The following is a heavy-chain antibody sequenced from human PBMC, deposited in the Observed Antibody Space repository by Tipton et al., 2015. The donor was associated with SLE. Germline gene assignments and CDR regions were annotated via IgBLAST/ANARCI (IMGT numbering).Heavy chain of an antibody. V-gene: IGHV4-39*01. Sequence: LRLSCTVSGGSISSSSYYWGWIRQPPGKGLEWIGSIYYRGSTYYNPSLKSRVTISGDTSQNQFSLKLSSVTVADTAVYYCARALRGGSGRGWFDPWGPGTLVTVSS. CDR1: GGSISSSSYY. CDR3: ARALRGGSGRGWFDP. CDR2: IYYRGST. J-gene: IGHJ5*02. D-gene: IGHD6-19*01.